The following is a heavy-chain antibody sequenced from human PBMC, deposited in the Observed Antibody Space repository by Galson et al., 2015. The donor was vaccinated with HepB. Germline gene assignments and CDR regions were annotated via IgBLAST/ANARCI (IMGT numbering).Heavy chain of an antibody. Sequence: WIRQSAGKGLEWIGRIYSSGGTNFARKFQGRVTMTRDTSISTAYMELSRLRSDDTAVYYCASTIFRVSTSFDYWGQGTLVTVSS. D-gene: IGHD3-3*01. J-gene: IGHJ4*02. CDR2: IYSSGGT. CDR3: ASTIFRVSTSFDY. V-gene: IGHV1-2*06.